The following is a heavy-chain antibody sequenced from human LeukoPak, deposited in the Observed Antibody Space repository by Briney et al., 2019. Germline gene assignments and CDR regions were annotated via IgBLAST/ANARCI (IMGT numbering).Heavy chain of an antibody. Sequence: SQTLSLTCAVSTDSISSHYRSWIRQTPGKGLEWIGYVSYIGSTNYNPSLNSRVTISIDTSKNQFSLKLRSVTAAATAVYYCARDLITVTKGFDIWGQGTMVSVSS. CDR2: VSYIGST. CDR1: TDSISSHY. J-gene: IGHJ3*02. CDR3: ARDLITVTKGFDI. V-gene: IGHV4-59*11. D-gene: IGHD4-17*01.